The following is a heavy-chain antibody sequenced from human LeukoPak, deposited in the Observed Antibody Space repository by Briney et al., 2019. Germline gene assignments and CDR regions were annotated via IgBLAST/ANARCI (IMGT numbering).Heavy chain of an antibody. J-gene: IGHJ3*02. CDR1: GGSISSYY. Sequence: PSETLSLTCTVSGGSISSYYWSWIRQPPGKGLEWIGYIYYSGSTNYNPSLKSRVTISVDTSKNQFSLKLSSVTAADTAVYYCVRDWEGFNFDIWGQGTVVTVSS. CDR2: IYYSGST. D-gene: IGHD1-26*01. CDR3: VRDWEGFNFDI. V-gene: IGHV4-59*01.